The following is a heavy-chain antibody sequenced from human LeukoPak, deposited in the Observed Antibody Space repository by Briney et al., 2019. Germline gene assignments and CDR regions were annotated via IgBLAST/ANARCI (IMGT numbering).Heavy chain of an antibody. V-gene: IGHV3-23*01. J-gene: IGHJ4*02. CDR2: TVGSGPDT. CDR1: GFTFTNYA. CDR3: AKWNDGRGYFALFDY. D-gene: IGHD3-22*01. Sequence: GGSLRLSCAASGFTFTNYAMSWVRQTPGKGLEWVSATVGSGPDTYHADSVKGRFTISRDNSKNTLYLQMNSLRAEDTAVYYCAKWNDGRGYFALFDYWGQGTLVTVSS.